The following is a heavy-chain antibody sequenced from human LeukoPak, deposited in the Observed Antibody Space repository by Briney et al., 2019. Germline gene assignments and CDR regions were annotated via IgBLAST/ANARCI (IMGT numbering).Heavy chain of an antibody. CDR2: ISSSSSYI. CDR1: GFTFKNYG. V-gene: IGHV3-21*01. CDR3: ARPRDSYGYGY. J-gene: IGHJ4*02. Sequence: GGSLRLSCATSGFTFKNYGMHWVRQAPGKGLEWVSSISSSSSYIYYADSVKGRLTISRDNAKNSLYLQMNSLRAEDTAVYYCARPRDSYGYGYWGQGTLVTVSS. D-gene: IGHD5-18*01.